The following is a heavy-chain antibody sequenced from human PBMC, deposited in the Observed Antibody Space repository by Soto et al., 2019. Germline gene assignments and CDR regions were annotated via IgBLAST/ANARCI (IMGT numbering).Heavy chain of an antibody. J-gene: IGHJ4*02. CDR2: ILHNGNA. V-gene: IGHV4-30-4*01. CDR1: GASVTSTGYY. Sequence: QVQLRESGPGLMRPSQTLSLTCTVSGASVTSTGYYWTWIRQSPGKGLEWLGYILHNGNADYSPSLETRLSISLDSSKNQFSLKVNSVSAADTAIYFCARVSAVSAEYYFDYWVQGALVTVSS. CDR3: ARVSAVSAEYYFDY. D-gene: IGHD6-19*01.